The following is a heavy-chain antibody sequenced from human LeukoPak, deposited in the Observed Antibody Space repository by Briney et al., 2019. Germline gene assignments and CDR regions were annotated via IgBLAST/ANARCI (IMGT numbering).Heavy chain of an antibody. J-gene: IGHJ4*02. V-gene: IGHV2-5*02. Sequence: SGPTLLKPTQTLTLTCTFSGISLSTSGVGVGWIRQPPGKALEWLTLIYWDDDKRYSPSLKSRLTITKDTSKNQVVLTMTNMDSVDTATYYCAHSTNYYGSGNDLDYWGQGTLVTVSS. D-gene: IGHD3-10*01. CDR3: AHSTNYYGSGNDLDY. CDR1: GISLSTSGVG. CDR2: IYWDDDK.